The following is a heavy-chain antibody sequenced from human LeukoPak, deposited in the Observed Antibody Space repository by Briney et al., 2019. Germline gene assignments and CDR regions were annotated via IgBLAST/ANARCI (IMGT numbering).Heavy chain of an antibody. CDR1: GFTLNSHW. D-gene: IGHD6-19*01. V-gene: IGHV3-74*01. Sequence: GGSLRLSCAASGFTLNSHWMHWVRQAPGKGLVWVSRINGEGSDTPYAASVKGRFTISRDNVKNTLYLQMSSLRAEDTAVYKGAGGNRNGWQDYYDCGGQATLAT. CDR3: AGGNRNGWQDYYDC. J-gene: IGHJ4*02. CDR2: INGEGSDT.